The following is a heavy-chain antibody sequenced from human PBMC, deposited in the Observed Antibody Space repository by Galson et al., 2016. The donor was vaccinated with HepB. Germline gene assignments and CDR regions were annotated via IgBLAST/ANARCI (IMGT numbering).Heavy chain of an antibody. D-gene: IGHD1-26*01. CDR3: AKGDSGNFLYYFDY. CDR2: ISDSSGSA. J-gene: IGHJ4*02. Sequence: SLRLSCAASGFSFSSYAMSWVRQASGKGLEWVSTISDSSGSAYYADSVKGRFTISRDNSKNTLYLQVNSLGAEDTAVYNCAKGDSGNFLYYFDYWGQGTLVTVSS. V-gene: IGHV3-23*01. CDR1: GFSFSSYA.